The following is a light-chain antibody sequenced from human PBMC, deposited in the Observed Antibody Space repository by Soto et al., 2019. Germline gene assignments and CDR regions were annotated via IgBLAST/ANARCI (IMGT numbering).Light chain of an antibody. Sequence: QSALTQPASVSGSPGQSITISCTGTSSDVGGYNYVSWYQQHPGKAPKLMIYDVSNRPSGFSNRFSGSKSGNTASLTISGLQAEEEADYYCSSYTSSSTLEVFGTGAKLTVL. CDR3: SSYTSSSTLEV. CDR1: SSDVGGYNY. V-gene: IGLV2-14*01. CDR2: DVS. J-gene: IGLJ1*01.